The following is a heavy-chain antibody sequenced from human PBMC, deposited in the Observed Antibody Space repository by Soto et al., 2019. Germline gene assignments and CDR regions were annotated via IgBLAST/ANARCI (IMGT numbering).Heavy chain of an antibody. J-gene: IGHJ4*02. CDR3: ARVGSIAARPYDDY. CDR2: ISAYNGNT. V-gene: IGHV1-18*04. CDR1: GYTFTSYG. Sequence: ASVKVSCKXSGYTFTSYGISWVRQAPGQGLEWMGWISAYNGNTNYAQKLQGRVTMTTDTSTSTAYMELRSLRSDDTAVNYCARVGSIAARPYDDYWGQGTLVTVSS. D-gene: IGHD6-6*01.